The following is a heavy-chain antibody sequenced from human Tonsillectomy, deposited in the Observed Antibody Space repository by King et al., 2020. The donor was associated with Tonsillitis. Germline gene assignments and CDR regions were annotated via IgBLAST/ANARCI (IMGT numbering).Heavy chain of an antibody. CDR2: IYTSGST. V-gene: IGHV4-61*02. CDR3: ARDSKGSSSYFSDFDF. Sequence: QLQESGPGLVKPSQTLSLTCTVSGGSISSGSFYWSWIRQPAGKGLEWIGRIYTSGSTNYNPSLQSRVTMSVDTSKNQFSLNLSSVTAADTAVYYCARDSKGSSSYFSDFDFWGQGTLVTVSS. J-gene: IGHJ4*02. CDR1: GGSISSGSFY. D-gene: IGHD6-13*01.